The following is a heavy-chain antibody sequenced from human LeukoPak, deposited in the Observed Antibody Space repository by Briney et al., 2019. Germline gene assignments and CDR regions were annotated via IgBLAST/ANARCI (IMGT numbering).Heavy chain of an antibody. J-gene: IGHJ4*02. CDR2: ISYDGSNK. Sequence: SGGSLRFSCAASGFTFSSYAMHWVRQAPGKGLEWVAVISYDGSNKYYADSVKGRFTISRDNSKNTLYLQMNSLRAEDTAVYYCASLVGATNDFDYWGQGTLVTVSS. CDR1: GFTFSSYA. CDR3: ASLVGATNDFDY. V-gene: IGHV3-30-3*01. D-gene: IGHD1-26*01.